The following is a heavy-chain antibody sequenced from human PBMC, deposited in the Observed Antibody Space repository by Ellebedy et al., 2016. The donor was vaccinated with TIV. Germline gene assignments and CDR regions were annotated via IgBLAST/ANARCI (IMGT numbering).Heavy chain of an antibody. V-gene: IGHV3-7*03. CDR2: INQDRSEK. CDR1: GFTFSNYW. Sequence: GGSLRLSXAASGFTFSNYWMSWVRQAPGKGLEWVANINQDRSEKYYVDSVKGRFTISRDNARNSLYLQMNSLRAEDTAVYYCARRGSMFDHWGQGTLVSVSS. J-gene: IGHJ4*02. CDR3: ARRGSMFDH.